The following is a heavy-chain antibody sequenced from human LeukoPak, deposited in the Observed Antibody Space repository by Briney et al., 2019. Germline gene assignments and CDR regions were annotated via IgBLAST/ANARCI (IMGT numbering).Heavy chain of an antibody. J-gene: IGHJ4*02. CDR1: GFTFSSYG. CDR3: AKDRAFYYDSSAVSRY. V-gene: IGHV3-30*02. CDR2: IRYDGSNK. Sequence: PGGSLRLSCAASGFTFSSYGMHWVRQAPGKGLEWVAFIRYDGSNKYYADSVKGRFTISRDNSKNTLYLQMNSLRAEDTAVYYCAKDRAFYYDSSAVSRYWGQGTLVTVSS. D-gene: IGHD3-22*01.